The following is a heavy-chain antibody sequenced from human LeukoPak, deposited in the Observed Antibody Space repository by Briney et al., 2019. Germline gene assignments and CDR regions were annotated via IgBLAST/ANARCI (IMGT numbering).Heavy chain of an antibody. Sequence: GGSLRLSCAASGFIFSSYSMSWVRQAPGKGLEWVSVITGSGGNTYYADSVKGRFTISRDNSKNTLYLQMNSLRAEDTAVYYCARDRLHQLVDETDAFDIWGQGTMVTVSS. D-gene: IGHD6-6*01. CDR1: GFIFSSYS. J-gene: IGHJ3*02. V-gene: IGHV3-23*01. CDR2: ITGSGGNT. CDR3: ARDRLHQLVDETDAFDI.